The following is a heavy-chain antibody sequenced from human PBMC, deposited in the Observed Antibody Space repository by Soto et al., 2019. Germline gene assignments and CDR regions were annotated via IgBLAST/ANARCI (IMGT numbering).Heavy chain of an antibody. CDR3: ARTCSGGTCSFDY. D-gene: IGHD2-15*01. CDR2: VYSGGST. V-gene: IGHV3-66*01. CDR1: GGTVSSNY. Sequence: GGSLRLSCAGSGGTVSSNYMSWVRQAPGKGLEWVSVVYSGGSTYYADSVKGRFTISRDNSENTLYLQMNSLRAEDTAVYYCARTCSGGTCSFDYWGQGTLVTVSS. J-gene: IGHJ4*02.